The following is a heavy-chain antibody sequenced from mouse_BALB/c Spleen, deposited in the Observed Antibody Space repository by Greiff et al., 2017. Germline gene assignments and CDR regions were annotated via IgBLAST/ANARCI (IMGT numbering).Heavy chain of an antibody. CDR1: GYSFTGYY. Sequence: EVQLQQSGPELVKPGASVKISCKASGYSFTGYYMHWVKQSHVKSLEWIGRINPYNGATSYNQKFKDKASLTVDKSSSTAYMELHSLTSEDSAVYYCARWASYYRYDDGYAMDYWGQGTSVTVSS. D-gene: IGHD2-14*01. CDR2: INPYNGAT. CDR3: ARWASYYRYDDGYAMDY. J-gene: IGHJ4*01. V-gene: IGHV1-26*01.